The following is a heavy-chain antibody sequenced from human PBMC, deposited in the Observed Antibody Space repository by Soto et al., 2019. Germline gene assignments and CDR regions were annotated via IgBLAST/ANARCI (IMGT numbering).Heavy chain of an antibody. Sequence: SVKVSCKASGGTFSSYAISWVRQAPGQGLEWMGGIIPIFGTANYAQKFQGGVTITADKSTSTAYMELSSLRSEDTAVYYCASRPPYSSGWYGGVDYWGQGTLVTVSS. CDR1: GGTFSSYA. CDR2: IIPIFGTA. CDR3: ASRPPYSSGWYGGVDY. J-gene: IGHJ4*02. V-gene: IGHV1-69*06. D-gene: IGHD6-19*01.